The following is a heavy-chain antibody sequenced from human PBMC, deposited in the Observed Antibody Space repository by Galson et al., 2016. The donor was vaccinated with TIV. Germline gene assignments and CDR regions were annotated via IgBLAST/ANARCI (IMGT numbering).Heavy chain of an antibody. CDR2: IIPILGVS. CDR3: ARDRRGVLDSTLFDN. J-gene: IGHJ4*02. V-gene: IGHV1-69*04. CDR1: GGSFSSHS. D-gene: IGHD6-13*01. Sequence: SVKASCKASGGSFSSHSINWVRQAPGQGLEWMGRIIPILGVSNYAQKFQGRVTITADTSTSTAYMEPRSLRSDDTAVYYCARDRRGVLDSTLFDNWGQGTPVTVSS.